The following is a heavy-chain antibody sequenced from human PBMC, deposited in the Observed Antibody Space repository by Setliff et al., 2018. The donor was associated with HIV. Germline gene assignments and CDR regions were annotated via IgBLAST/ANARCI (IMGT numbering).Heavy chain of an antibody. CDR2: ISGGGDTT. CDR1: GLPFSNFA. Sequence: PGGSLRLSCAASGLPFSNFAMSWVRQAPGKGLQWVSWISGGGDTTSYSYSVQGRFTISRDNSKNTVYLQMNSLIADDSAIYYCAKFVGAGEDFFDHWGQGALVTVSS. V-gene: IGHV3-23*01. CDR3: AKFVGAGEDFFDH. D-gene: IGHD6-13*01. J-gene: IGHJ4*02.